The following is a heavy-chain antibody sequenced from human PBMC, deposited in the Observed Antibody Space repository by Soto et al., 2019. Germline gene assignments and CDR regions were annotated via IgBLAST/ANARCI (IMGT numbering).Heavy chain of an antibody. D-gene: IGHD2-8*01. CDR1: KFTFSSFE. V-gene: IGHV3-48*03. J-gene: IGHJ4*02. CDR3: ARVYNGYSDY. Sequence: VGSQRLSCAASKFTFSSFEMNWVRQAPGKGLEWVSYISSRGSTIYYADSVKGRFTISRDNAKNSLYLQMNSLRAEDTAFYFCARVYNGYSDYWGQGTLVTVSS. CDR2: ISSRGSTI.